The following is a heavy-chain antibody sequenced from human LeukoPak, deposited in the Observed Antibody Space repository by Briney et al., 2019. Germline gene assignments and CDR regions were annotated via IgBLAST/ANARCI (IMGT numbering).Heavy chain of an antibody. J-gene: IGHJ4*02. CDR1: GFTFSNHA. CDR3: ARNLNSGSYYYFDY. CDR2: IHSGGADT. V-gene: IGHV3-23*01. Sequence: GGSLRLSCAASGFTFSNHAMAWVRQAPGKGLEWVSAIHSGGADTYYADSVKGRFTISRDNSKNTLSLQMNSLRPEDTALYYCARNLNSGSYYYFDYWGQGTLVTVSS. D-gene: IGHD1-26*01.